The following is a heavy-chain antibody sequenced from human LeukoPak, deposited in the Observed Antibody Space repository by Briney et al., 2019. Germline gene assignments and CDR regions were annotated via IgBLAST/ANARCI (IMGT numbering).Heavy chain of an antibody. J-gene: IGHJ4*02. V-gene: IGHV3-33*01. CDR1: GFIVSNYG. D-gene: IGHD3-10*01. Sequence: GGSLRLSCAASGFIVSNYGMHWVRQAPGKGLEWVAVIWYDGSNKYYADSVKGRFSISRDNSKNTLYLQMDNLTAEDTAVYYCARERFRGVRVSDYWGQGTLVTVSS. CDR3: ARERFRGVRVSDY. CDR2: IWYDGSNK.